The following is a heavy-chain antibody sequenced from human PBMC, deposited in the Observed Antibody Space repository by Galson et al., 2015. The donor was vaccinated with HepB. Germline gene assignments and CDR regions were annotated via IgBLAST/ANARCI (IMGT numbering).Heavy chain of an antibody. J-gene: IGHJ4*02. CDR3: AEDPYLYSALAGTMAGFDY. CDR1: GFTFSNYG. CDR2: ISYDGSNK. V-gene: IGHV3-30*18. Sequence: SLRLSCAASGFTFSNYGMHWVRQAPGKGLEWVAVISYDGSNKYYADSVKGRFTIPRDNSKNTLYLQMNSLRAEDTALYYCAEDPYLYSALAGTMAGFDYWGQGTLVTVSS. D-gene: IGHD6-19*01.